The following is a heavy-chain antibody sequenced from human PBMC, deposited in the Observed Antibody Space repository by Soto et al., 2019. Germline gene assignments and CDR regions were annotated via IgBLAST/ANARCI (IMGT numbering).Heavy chain of an antibody. J-gene: IGHJ4*02. CDR1: GFILSTFG. CDR3: VRGPSRGSSLFGPLDY. CDR2: IFYSGSGS. D-gene: IGHD3-3*01. V-gene: IGHV3-64D*06. Sequence: GGSLRLSCSASGFILSTFGMFWVRQAPGQGLEYVSAIFYSGSGSYYADPVRGRFTVSRDNSKNMFYLQMSSLRVEDTALYFCVRGPSRGSSLFGPLDYWGQGTQVTVSS.